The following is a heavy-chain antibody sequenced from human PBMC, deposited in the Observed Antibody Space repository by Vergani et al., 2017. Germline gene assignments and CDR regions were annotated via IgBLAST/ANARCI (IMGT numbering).Heavy chain of an antibody. CDR3: AKANPRNSGYDYLYYYHAMDV. V-gene: IGHV3-23*01. CDR2: ISGSGGST. J-gene: IGHJ6*02. CDR1: GFTFNHYA. Sequence: EVQLLESGGDLVQPGGSLRLSCAASGFTFNHYAMNWVRQAPGKGLEWVSGISGSGGSTYYAGSVKGRFTISRDSSKNTLYLQMNSLSAGDTAVYYCAKANPRNSGYDYLYYYHAMDVWGQGTTVTFS. D-gene: IGHD5-12*01.